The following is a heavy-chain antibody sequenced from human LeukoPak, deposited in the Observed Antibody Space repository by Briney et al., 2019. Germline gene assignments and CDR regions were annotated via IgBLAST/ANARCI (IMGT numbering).Heavy chain of an antibody. Sequence: PSGTLSLTCAVSGGSISSSNWWSWVRQPPGKGLEWIGEIYRSGTAKYNPSLQSRVTMSLDKSKNQFSLKLSSATAADTAVYYCATTFGATNYDSADYWGQGTLVTVSS. CDR3: ATTFGATNYDSADY. D-gene: IGHD5-12*01. J-gene: IGHJ4*02. CDR2: IYRSGTA. V-gene: IGHV4-4*02. CDR1: GGSISSSNW.